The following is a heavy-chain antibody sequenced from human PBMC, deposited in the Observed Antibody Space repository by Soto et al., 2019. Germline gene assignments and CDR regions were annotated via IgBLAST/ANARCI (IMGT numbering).Heavy chain of an antibody. CDR3: ARDLDKAVDGTFDY. CDR1: GYTFTSYA. J-gene: IGHJ4*02. V-gene: IGHV1-3*01. Sequence: QVQLVQSGAEVKKPGASVKVSCKASGYTFTSYAMHWVRQAPGQRLEWMGWINAGNGNTKYSQKFQGRVTITRDTSASTAYMEMSSLRSEDTAVYYCARDLDKAVDGTFDYWGQGPLVTVSS. D-gene: IGHD6-19*01. CDR2: INAGNGNT.